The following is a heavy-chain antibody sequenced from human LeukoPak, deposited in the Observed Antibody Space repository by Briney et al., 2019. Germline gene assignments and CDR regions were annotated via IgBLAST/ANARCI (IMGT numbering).Heavy chain of an antibody. CDR3: AKSGGYGLIDY. V-gene: IGHV4-39*01. D-gene: IGHD1-26*01. CDR2: IYSSGST. Sequence: SETLSLTCTVSGASISGSGYYWGWIRQPPGKGLEWIGSIYSSGSTYYNASLQSRVTMSIGTSKNQISLRLNSVTAADTAMYYCAKSGGYGLIDYWGQGTLVTVSS. CDR1: GASISGSGYY. J-gene: IGHJ4*02.